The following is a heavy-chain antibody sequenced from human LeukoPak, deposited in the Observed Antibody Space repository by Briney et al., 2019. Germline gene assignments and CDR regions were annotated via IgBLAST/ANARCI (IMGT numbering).Heavy chain of an antibody. J-gene: IGHJ2*01. CDR1: GGTFSSYA. Sequence: SVKVSCKASGGTFSSYAISWVRQAPGQGLEWMGRIIPILGIANYAQKFQGRVTITADKSTSTAYMELSSLRSEDTAVYYCARDHYYDSSGYPWYFDLWGRGTLVTVSS. V-gene: IGHV1-69*04. CDR2: IIPILGIA. D-gene: IGHD3-22*01. CDR3: ARDHYYDSSGYPWYFDL.